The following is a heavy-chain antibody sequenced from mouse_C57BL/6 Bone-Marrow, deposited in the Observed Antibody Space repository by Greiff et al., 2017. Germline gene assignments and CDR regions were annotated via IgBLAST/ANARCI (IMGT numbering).Heavy chain of an antibody. V-gene: IGHV1-4*01. J-gene: IGHJ2*01. Sequence: QVQLQQSGAELARPGASVKMSCKASGYTFTSYTMHWVKQRPGPGLEWIGYITPSSGYTKYNQKFKDKATLTADKSSSTAYMQLSSLTSEDSAVYYCAYYYGSSPDYWGQGTTLTVSS. CDR2: ITPSSGYT. D-gene: IGHD1-1*01. CDR1: GYTFTSYT. CDR3: AYYYGSSPDY.